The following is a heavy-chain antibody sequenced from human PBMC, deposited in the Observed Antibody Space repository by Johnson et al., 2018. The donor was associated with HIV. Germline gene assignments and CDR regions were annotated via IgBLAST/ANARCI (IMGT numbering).Heavy chain of an antibody. CDR2: IYSGGRT. V-gene: IGHV3-66*01. Sequence: VQLVESGGGLVQPGGSLRLSCAASGFTVSSNYMIWVRQAPGKGLEWVSVIYSGGRTYYADSVKGRFTISRDNSKNTLYLQMNSLRAEDTAVYYCARACSGGSCYEEKSPDAFDIWGQGTMVTVSS. CDR3: ARACSGGSCYEEKSPDAFDI. CDR1: GFTVSSNY. J-gene: IGHJ3*02. D-gene: IGHD2-15*01.